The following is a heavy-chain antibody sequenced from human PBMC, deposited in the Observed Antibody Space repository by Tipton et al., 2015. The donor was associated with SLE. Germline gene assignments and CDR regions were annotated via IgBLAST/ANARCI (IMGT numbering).Heavy chain of an antibody. CDR2: IYYSGST. D-gene: IGHD3-3*01. V-gene: IGHV4-59*01. Sequence: LRLSCTVSGGSINSDYWSWIRQPPGKGLEWIGYIYYSGSTNYNPSLKSRVTISVDTSKNQFSLKLSSVTAADTAVYYCARGGTDYDVWLGCPYFDLWGRGTLVTVSS. CDR3: ARGGTDYDVWLGCPYFDL. J-gene: IGHJ2*01. CDR1: GGSINSDY.